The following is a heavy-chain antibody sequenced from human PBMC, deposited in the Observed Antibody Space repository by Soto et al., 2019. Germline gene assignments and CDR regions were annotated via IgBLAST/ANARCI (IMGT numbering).Heavy chain of an antibody. J-gene: IGHJ4*02. D-gene: IGHD4-17*01. CDR1: GFSFSRYG. Sequence: QVQLVESGGGVVQPGRSLRLSCVTSGFSFSRYGFNWVRQAPGKGLEWVAFMWFDGSNQYYVDSVKGRFTISRDNSKNTLYLQMNSLRADDTDVYYCARDPGVTNYYFDYWGQGALVTVSS. CDR3: ARDPGVTNYYFDY. CDR2: MWFDGSNQ. V-gene: IGHV3-33*01.